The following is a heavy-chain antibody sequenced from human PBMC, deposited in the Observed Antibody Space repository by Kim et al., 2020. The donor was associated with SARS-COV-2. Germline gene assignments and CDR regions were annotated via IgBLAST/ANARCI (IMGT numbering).Heavy chain of an antibody. J-gene: IGHJ4*02. Sequence: PSLRSRVTMSVDTSKNQFSLRLSSVTAADTDVYYCASTPRDGYNQKYFDYWGQGTLVTVSS. D-gene: IGHD5-12*01. CDR3: ASTPRDGYNQKYFDY. V-gene: IGHV4-4*07.